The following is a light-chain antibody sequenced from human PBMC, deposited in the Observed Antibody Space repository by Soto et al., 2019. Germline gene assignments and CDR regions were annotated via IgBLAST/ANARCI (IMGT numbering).Light chain of an antibody. J-gene: IGKJ3*01. CDR1: QSVTSN. Sequence: EIVLTQSPATLSLSPRERATLSCRASQSVTSNFAWYQQKPGQAPRLLIYDTSNRATGIPARFSGSGSGTDFTLTISSLEPEDFAVYYCQQRGTWPPLFTFGPGTKVDIK. CDR3: QQRGTWPPLFT. V-gene: IGKV3-11*01. CDR2: DTS.